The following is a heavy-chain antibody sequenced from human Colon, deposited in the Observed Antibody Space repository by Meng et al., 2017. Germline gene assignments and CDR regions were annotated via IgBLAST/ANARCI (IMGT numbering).Heavy chain of an antibody. CDR3: ARDPSNRGAFFDP. J-gene: IGHJ5*02. Sequence: VKLQESGPGLVEPYQTLCLTCVVPGGSISRDGYYWSWIRQHPGEGLEWIGYVHDSGDTYYKSSLKSRITISIDTSENQFSLKLKSVTAADTAVYYCARDPSNRGAFFDPWGQGTLVTVSS. CDR1: GGSISRDGYY. V-gene: IGHV4-31*11. CDR2: VHDSGDT. D-gene: IGHD3-10*01.